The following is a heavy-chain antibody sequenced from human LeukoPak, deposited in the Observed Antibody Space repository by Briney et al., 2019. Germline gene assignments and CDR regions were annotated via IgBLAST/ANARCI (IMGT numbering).Heavy chain of an antibody. Sequence: ASVKVSCKASGGTFSSYAICWVRQAPGQGLEWMGGIIPIFGTANYAQKFQGRVTITTDESTSTAYMELSSLRSEDTAVYYCARGGLITGTAMDVWGKGTTVTVSS. V-gene: IGHV1-69*05. D-gene: IGHD1-7*01. CDR3: ARGGLITGTAMDV. J-gene: IGHJ6*03. CDR2: IIPIFGTA. CDR1: GGTFSSYA.